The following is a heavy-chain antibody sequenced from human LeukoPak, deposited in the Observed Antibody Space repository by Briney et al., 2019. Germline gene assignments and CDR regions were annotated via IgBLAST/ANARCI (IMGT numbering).Heavy chain of an antibody. CDR3: TSSSGWYYDWYFDL. CDR2: IRSKPNNDAT. D-gene: IGHD6-19*01. J-gene: IGHJ2*01. CDR1: GFTFSGSA. Sequence: GGSLRLSCAAFGFTFSGSAMHWVRQASGKGLEWVGRIRSKPNNDATAYAASVKGRFTISRDDSNNTAYLQMNSLKTEDTAIYYCTSSSGWYYDWYFDLWGRGTLVTVSS. V-gene: IGHV3-73*01.